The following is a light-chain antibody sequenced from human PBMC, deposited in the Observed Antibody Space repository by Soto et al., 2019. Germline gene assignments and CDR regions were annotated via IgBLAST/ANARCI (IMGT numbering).Light chain of an antibody. CDR2: AAS. CDR1: RDVGSD. Sequence: TQMTQSPLSLSASVGEKIIITCRASRDVGSDVSWYQQKPGQAPKLVIYAASNLYTGVPSRFSGRRSGTEFTLTISSLQPEDFATYYCLQHNTYPWTFGQGTRLEIK. J-gene: IGKJ5*01. CDR3: LQHNTYPWT. V-gene: IGKV1-17*01.